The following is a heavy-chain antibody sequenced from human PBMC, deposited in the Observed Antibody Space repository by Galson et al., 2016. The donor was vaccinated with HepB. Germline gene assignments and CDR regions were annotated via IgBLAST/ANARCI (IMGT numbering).Heavy chain of an antibody. V-gene: IGHV1-2*02. CDR3: SREQWLVDGRNLDY. Sequence: SVKVSCKASGYTFTGYYIHWVRQAPGRGLEWVGWINPKSGGTNYAQKFQGRVTMTRDTSISTAYMELSRLRSDDTAVYYCSREQWLVDGRNLDYWGQGTRVTVSS. CDR2: INPKSGGT. D-gene: IGHD6-19*01. CDR1: GYTFTGYY. J-gene: IGHJ4*02.